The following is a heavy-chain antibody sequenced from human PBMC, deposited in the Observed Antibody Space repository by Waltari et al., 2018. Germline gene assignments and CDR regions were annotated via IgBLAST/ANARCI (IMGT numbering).Heavy chain of an antibody. CDR1: GGSFSGYY. CDR3: ARHYGIAVAGRLGYDY. V-gene: IGHV4-34*01. J-gene: IGHJ4*02. Sequence: QVQLQQWGAGLLKPSETLSLTCAVYGGSFSGYYWSWIRQPPGKGLEWIGEINHSGSTNYNPSLKSRVTISVDTSKNQFSLKLSSVTAADTAVYYCARHYGIAVAGRLGYDYWGQGTLVTVSS. D-gene: IGHD6-19*01. CDR2: INHSGST.